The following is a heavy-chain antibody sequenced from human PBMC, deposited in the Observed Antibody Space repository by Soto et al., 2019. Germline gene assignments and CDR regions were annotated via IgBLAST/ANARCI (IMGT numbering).Heavy chain of an antibody. V-gene: IGHV3-7*01. CDR1: GFTFSSYW. CDR3: VRDRSGSYLEGFDY. D-gene: IGHD1-26*01. Sequence: EVQLVESGGGLVHLGGSRRLSCAASGFTFSSYWMTWVRQAPGKGLEWVANIKHDGSEKYYVDSVKGRCTISRDNARNSVFLEMKSLRAEDTAVYSCVRDRSGSYLEGFDYWGQGTLVTVSS. CDR2: IKHDGSEK. J-gene: IGHJ4*02.